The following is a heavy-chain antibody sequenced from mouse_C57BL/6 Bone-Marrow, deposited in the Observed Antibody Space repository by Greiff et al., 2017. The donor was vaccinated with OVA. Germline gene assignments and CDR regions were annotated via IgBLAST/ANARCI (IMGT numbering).Heavy chain of an antibody. J-gene: IGHJ2*01. CDR2: IYPGDGDT. V-gene: IGHV1-80*01. CDR3: ARGGSPHY. Sequence: QVQLQQSGAELVKPGASVKISCKASGYAFSSSWMNWVKQRPGKGLEWIGQIYPGDGDTNYNGKFKGKATLTADKSSSTAYMQLSSLTSEDSAVYFCARGGSPHYWGQGTTLTVSS. CDR1: GYAFSSSW. D-gene: IGHD1-1*02.